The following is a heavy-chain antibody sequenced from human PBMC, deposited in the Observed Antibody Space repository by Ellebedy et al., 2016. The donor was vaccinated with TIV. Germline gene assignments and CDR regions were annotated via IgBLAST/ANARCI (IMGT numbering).Heavy chain of an antibody. J-gene: IGHJ4*02. CDR2: INPNSGAT. V-gene: IGHV1-2*04. D-gene: IGHD5-12*01. Sequence: ASVKVSCKASGYTFTGYYMHWVRQAPGQGLEWMGWINPNSGATHSAQKFQGWVTMTRDTSISTAYMELRRLRSDDTAVYYCARDAPVDIVVTIHPLDYWGQGTLVTVSS. CDR3: ARDAPVDIVVTIHPLDY. CDR1: GYTFTGYY.